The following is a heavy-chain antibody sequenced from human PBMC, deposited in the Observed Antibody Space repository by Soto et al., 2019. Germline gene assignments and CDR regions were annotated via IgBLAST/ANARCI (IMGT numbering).Heavy chain of an antibody. CDR2: INTNTGNP. CDR3: ARAQPNRGYSYGYLDYYYYYGMDV. J-gene: IGHJ6*02. Sequence: ASVKVSCKASGYTFTSYAMNWVRQAPGQGLECMVWINTNTGNPTYAQGFTGRFVFSLDTSVSTAYLQICSLKAEDTAVYYCARAQPNRGYSYGYLDYYYYYGMDVWGQGTTVTVYS. V-gene: IGHV7-4-1*01. CDR1: GYTFTSYA. D-gene: IGHD5-18*01.